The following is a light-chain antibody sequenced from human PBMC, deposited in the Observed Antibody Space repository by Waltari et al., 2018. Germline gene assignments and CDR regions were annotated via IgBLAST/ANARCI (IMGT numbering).Light chain of an antibody. CDR3: QVWDSSSDHHV. Sequence: SYVVSQPPSVSVAPGQTARTTCGGNNFESKSVHWYQQKPGQAPVLVVSDDSDRPSGIPERFSGSKSGNTATLTISRVEAGDEADYYCQVWDSSSDHHVFGGGTRLAVL. V-gene: IGLV3-21*02. J-gene: IGLJ3*02. CDR2: DDS. CDR1: NFESKS.